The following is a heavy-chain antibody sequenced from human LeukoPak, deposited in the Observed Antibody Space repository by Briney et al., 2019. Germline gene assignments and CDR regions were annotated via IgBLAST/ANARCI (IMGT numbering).Heavy chain of an antibody. Sequence: GASVKVSCKASGYTFTSYSISWVRQAPGQGLEWMGWISAYNGNTNYAQKLQGRVTMTTDTSTSTAYMELRSLRSDDTAVYYCARDQRDYYGSGSPTDYWGQGTLVTVSS. D-gene: IGHD3-10*01. V-gene: IGHV1-18*01. J-gene: IGHJ4*02. CDR3: ARDQRDYYGSGSPTDY. CDR1: GYTFTSYS. CDR2: ISAYNGNT.